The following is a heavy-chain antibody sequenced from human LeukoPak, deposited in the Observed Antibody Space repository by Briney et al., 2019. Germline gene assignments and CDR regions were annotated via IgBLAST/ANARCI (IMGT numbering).Heavy chain of an antibody. CDR2: INPNSGGT. D-gene: IGHD2-2*02. CDR1: GYTFTDYY. Sequence: GASVKVSCKPSGYTFTDYYMHWVRQAPGQGLEGMGWINPNSGGTNYAQKFQGRVTMTRDTSISTAYMGVTWLTSDDTALYYCARAPYCDSASCYTGYNWFNPWGQGTLVTVSS. V-gene: IGHV1-2*02. CDR3: ARAPYCDSASCYTGYNWFNP. J-gene: IGHJ5*02.